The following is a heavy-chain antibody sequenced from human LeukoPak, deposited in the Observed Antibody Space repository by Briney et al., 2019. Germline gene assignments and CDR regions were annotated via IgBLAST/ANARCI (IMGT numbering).Heavy chain of an antibody. V-gene: IGHV1-8*01. CDR3: ARATSPGIAAAGAIDY. Sequence: ASVKVSCKASVYTFTSYDINWVRQATGQGLEWMGWMNPNSGNTGYAQKFQSRVTMTRNTSISTAYMELSSLRSEDTAVYYCARATSPGIAAAGAIDYWGQGTLVTVSS. D-gene: IGHD6-13*01. J-gene: IGHJ4*02. CDR1: VYTFTSYD. CDR2: MNPNSGNT.